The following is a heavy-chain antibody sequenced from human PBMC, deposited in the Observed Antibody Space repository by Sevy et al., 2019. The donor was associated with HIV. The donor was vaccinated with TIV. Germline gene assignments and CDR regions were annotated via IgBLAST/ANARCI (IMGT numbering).Heavy chain of an antibody. D-gene: IGHD2-21*02. CDR3: ARDPSPGITAIQDY. Sequence: GGSLRLSCEASGFTVSGNYMAWVRLAPGKGLEWVSLIDSGGSRYYADSVKGRFTISGDNAKNTLYLQMNPLRAEDTAVYFCARDPSPGITAIQDYWGPGTLVTVSS. CDR1: GFTVSGNY. CDR2: IDSGGSR. J-gene: IGHJ4*02. V-gene: IGHV3-66*01.